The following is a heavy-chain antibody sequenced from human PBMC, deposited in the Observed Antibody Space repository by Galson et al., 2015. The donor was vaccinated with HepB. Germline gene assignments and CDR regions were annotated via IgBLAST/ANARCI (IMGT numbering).Heavy chain of an antibody. CDR3: ARGNGDFGDYYHYYMDV. CDR2: IYYSGNT. J-gene: IGHJ6*03. CDR1: GGSISSGAYY. V-gene: IGHV4-31*11. Sequence: TLSLTCAVSGGSISSGAYYWSWIRQHPGKGLEWIGYIYYSGNTYYNPSLKSRVTISVDTSENQFSLRLSSVTAADTAVYYCARGNGDFGDYYHYYMDVWGKGTTVTVSS. D-gene: IGHD4-17*01.